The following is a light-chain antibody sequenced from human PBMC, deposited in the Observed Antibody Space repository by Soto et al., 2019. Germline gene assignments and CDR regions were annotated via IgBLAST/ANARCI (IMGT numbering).Light chain of an antibody. CDR1: RGISSY. J-gene: IGKJ1*01. CDR2: DAS. CDR3: QQRTNWPT. Sequence: DIVLTQSPSTLSLSPGERATLSCRASRGISSYLAWYQQKPGQAPRLLIYDASNRATGIPARFSGSGSGTDFTLTISSLEPEDFAVDFCQQRTNWPTFGQGTKVDIK. V-gene: IGKV3-11*01.